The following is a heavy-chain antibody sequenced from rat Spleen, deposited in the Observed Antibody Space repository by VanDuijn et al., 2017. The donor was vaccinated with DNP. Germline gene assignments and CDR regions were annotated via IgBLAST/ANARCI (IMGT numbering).Heavy chain of an antibody. CDR2: IIYDGRNT. D-gene: IGHD1-10*01. CDR3: ARPLYNYYGGFAY. J-gene: IGHJ3*01. CDR1: GFTFSDYN. V-gene: IGHV5-22*01. Sequence: EVQLVESGGGFVQPGRSLKISCAASGFTFSDYNMAWVRQAPKKGLEWVATIIYDGRNTYYGDSVKGRFTISRDNAKSTLYLEMNSLRSEDMATYYCARPLYNYYGGFAYWGQGTLVTVSS.